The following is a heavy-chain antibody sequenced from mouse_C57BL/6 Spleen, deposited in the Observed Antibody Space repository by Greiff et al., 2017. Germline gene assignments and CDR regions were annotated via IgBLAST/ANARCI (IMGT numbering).Heavy chain of an antibody. CDR3: ASTTVVGHFDV. D-gene: IGHD1-1*01. V-gene: IGHV1-52*01. CDR2: IDPSDSET. CDR1: GYTFTSYW. Sequence: QVQLQQPGAELVRPGSSVKLSCKASGYTFTSYWMHWVKQRPIQGLEWIGNIDPSDSETHYNQKFKDKATLTVDKSSSTAYMQLSSLTSEDSAVYYCASTTVVGHFDVWGTGTTVTVSS. J-gene: IGHJ1*03.